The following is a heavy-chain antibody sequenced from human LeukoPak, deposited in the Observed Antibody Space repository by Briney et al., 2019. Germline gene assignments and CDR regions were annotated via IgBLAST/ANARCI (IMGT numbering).Heavy chain of an antibody. CDR3: ARLNIVVVTANYYYYYGMDV. V-gene: IGHV1-18*01. Sequence: ASVKVSCKVSGYTLTELSMHWVRQAPGQGLEWMGWISAYNGNTNYAQKLQGRVTMTTDTSTSTAYMELRSLRSDDTAVYYCARLNIVVVTANYYYYYGMDVWGQGTTVTVSS. CDR2: ISAYNGNT. D-gene: IGHD2-21*02. J-gene: IGHJ6*02. CDR1: GYTLTELS.